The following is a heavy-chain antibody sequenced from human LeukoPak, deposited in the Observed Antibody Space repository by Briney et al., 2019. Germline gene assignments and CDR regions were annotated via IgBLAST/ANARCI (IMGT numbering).Heavy chain of an antibody. CDR2: ISAYNGNT. V-gene: IGHV1-18*01. CDR3: ARVEFWFDP. CDR1: GYIFTSYG. Sequence: ASVKVSCKASGYIFTSYGISWVRQAPGQGLEWMGWISAYNGNTNYAQKLQGRVTMTTDTSTSTAYVELRSLRSDDTAVYYCARVEFWFDPWGQGTLVTVSS. J-gene: IGHJ5*02.